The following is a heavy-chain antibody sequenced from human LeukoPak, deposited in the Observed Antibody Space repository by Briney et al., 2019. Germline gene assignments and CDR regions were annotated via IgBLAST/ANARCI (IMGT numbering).Heavy chain of an antibody. J-gene: IGHJ4*02. CDR1: GFTFSDYA. D-gene: IGHD1-26*01. CDR3: ARDSSLGMD. Sequence: GGSLRLSCAASGFTFSDYAMHWVRQAPGEGLEYVSAISGDGVTTDYPNSVKGRFTISRDNSKNTLYLQMGSLRAEDMAVYYCARDSSLGMDWGQGTLVTVSS. CDR2: ISGDGVTT. V-gene: IGHV3-64*01.